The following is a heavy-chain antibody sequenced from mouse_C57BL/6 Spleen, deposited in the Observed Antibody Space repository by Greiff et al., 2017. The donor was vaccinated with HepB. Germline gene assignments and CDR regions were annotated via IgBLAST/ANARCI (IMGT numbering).Heavy chain of an antibody. CDR3: ARDPHWYFDV. CDR2: IYPGDGDT. J-gene: IGHJ1*03. Sequence: QVQLQQSGPELVKPGASVKISCKASGYAFSSSWMNWVKQRPGKGLEWIGRIYPGDGDTNYNGKFKGKATLTADKSSSTAYMQLSSLTSEDSAVYFCARDPHWYFDVWGTGTTVTVSS. CDR1: GYAFSSSW. V-gene: IGHV1-82*01.